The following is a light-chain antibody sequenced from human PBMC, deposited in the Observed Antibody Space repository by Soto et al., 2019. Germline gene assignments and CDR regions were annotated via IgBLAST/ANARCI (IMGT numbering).Light chain of an antibody. V-gene: IGKV3-20*01. CDR3: QQYVSSPRT. CDR1: QSVRSAY. Sequence: EIVLTQSPGTLSLSPGERATLSCRASQSVRSAYLAWYQQKPGQAPRLLIYAASNRAAGIPDRFSGSGSGTDFTLTISRLEPEDCAVYYCQQYVSSPRTFGQGTKVEIK. J-gene: IGKJ1*01. CDR2: AAS.